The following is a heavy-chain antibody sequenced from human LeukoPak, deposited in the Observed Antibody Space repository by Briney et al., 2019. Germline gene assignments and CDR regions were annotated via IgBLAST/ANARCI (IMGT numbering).Heavy chain of an antibody. J-gene: IGHJ3*01. CDR1: GFTFTNYW. CDR3: ARMQWLAFDVFNL. V-gene: IGHV3-7*01. Sequence: PGGSLRLSCVASGFTFTNYWMSWVRQAPGKGLEWVANIKQDGSEKYYVESVKGRFTISRDNAKKSLYLQRNSLRSEDTAVYYCARMQWLAFDVFNLWGQGTTVTVSS. CDR2: IKQDGSEK. D-gene: IGHD6-19*01.